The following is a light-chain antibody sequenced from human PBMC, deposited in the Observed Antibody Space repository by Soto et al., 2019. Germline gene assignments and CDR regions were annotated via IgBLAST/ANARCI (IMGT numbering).Light chain of an antibody. J-gene: IGLJ1*01. CDR3: CSYAGSNTHV. CDR1: SSDIGNYDL. Sequence: SVLTQPASVSGSPGQSITISCTGTSSDIGNYDLVSWYQQHPGKAPKLMIYEASKRPSGVSSRFSGSKSGNMASLTISGLQAEDGADYYCCSYAGSNTHVFGTGTKVTVL. V-gene: IGLV2-23*01. CDR2: EAS.